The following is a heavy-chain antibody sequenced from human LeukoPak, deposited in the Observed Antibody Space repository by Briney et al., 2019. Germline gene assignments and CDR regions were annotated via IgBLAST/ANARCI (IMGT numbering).Heavy chain of an antibody. J-gene: IGHJ6*03. CDR2: IIPIFGTA. CDR1: GGTFSSYA. V-gene: IGHV1-69*13. Sequence: SVKVSCKASGGTFSSYAISWVRQAPGQGLEWMGGIIPIFGTANYAQKFQGRVTITADESTSTAYMELSSLRSEDTAVYYCARGDTAMGALLNPYYYMDVWGKGTTVTISS. D-gene: IGHD5-18*01. CDR3: ARGDTAMGALLNPYYYMDV.